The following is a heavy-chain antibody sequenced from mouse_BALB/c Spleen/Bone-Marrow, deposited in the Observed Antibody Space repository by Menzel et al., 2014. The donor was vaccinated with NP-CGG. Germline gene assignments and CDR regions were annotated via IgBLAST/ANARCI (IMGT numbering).Heavy chain of an antibody. CDR3: TRSYYAKEGAWFAY. CDR2: INPSNGGT. V-gene: IGHV1S81*02. CDR1: GYTFTSYY. Sequence: QVHVKQSGAELVKPGASVKLSCKASGYTFTSYYMYWVKQRPGQGLEWIGGINPSNGGTNFNEKFKSKATLTVDKSSSTAYMQLSSLTSEDSAVYYCTRSYYAKEGAWFAYWGQGTLVTVSA. J-gene: IGHJ3*01. D-gene: IGHD1-1*01.